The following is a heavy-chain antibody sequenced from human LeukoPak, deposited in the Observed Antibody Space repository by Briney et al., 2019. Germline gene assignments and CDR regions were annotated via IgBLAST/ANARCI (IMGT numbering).Heavy chain of an antibody. V-gene: IGHV3-23*01. CDR3: AREWGDVNYYDSSGYFDY. CDR1: GFTFSSSA. J-gene: IGHJ4*02. CDR2: ISNNGGYT. D-gene: IGHD3-22*01. Sequence: PGGSLRLSCAASGFTFSSSAMSWVRQAPGKGLEWVSAISNNGGYTYYADSVQGRFTISRDNSKNTLYLQMNSLRAEDTAVYYCAREWGDVNYYDSSGYFDYWGQGTLVTVSS.